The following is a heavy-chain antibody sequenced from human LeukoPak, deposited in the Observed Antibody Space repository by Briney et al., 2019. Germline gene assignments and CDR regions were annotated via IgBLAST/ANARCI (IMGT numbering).Heavy chain of an antibody. J-gene: IGHJ6*03. CDR1: GSTFSNYA. CDR3: ARSSGWYHRGPDYYYYYMDV. V-gene: IGHV3-23*01. D-gene: IGHD6-19*01. Sequence: GGSLRLSCAASGSTFSNYAMSWVRQAPGKGLEWVSAISGSASSTYYADSVKSRFTISRDNAKNSLYLQMNSLRAEDTAVYYCARSSGWYHRGPDYYYYYMDVWGKGTTVTVS. CDR2: ISGSASST.